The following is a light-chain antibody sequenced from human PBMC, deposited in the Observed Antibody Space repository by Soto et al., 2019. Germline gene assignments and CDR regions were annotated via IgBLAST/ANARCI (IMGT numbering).Light chain of an antibody. CDR1: QIVSSY. V-gene: IGKV1-39*01. CDR2: AAS. J-gene: IGKJ5*01. Sequence: DIQLTQSPSSLAASVGGRISIIFRASQIVSSYLNWYQQKPGKAPRLLIYAASHLQTGVPSRFRGTGSATHFTLTISSLQPEDFATYYCKQSYRAVTCGQGTQLEI. CDR3: KQSYRAVT.